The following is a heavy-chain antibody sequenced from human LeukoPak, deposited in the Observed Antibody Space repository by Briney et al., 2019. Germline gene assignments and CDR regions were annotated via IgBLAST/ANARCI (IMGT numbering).Heavy chain of an antibody. J-gene: IGHJ4*02. CDR1: GFTFSSDA. CDR3: AKPRDSSIWSSFLADY. V-gene: IGHV3-23*01. CDR2: ISGSGGST. Sequence: GGSLRLSCAASGFTFSSDATSWVRQAPGKGLEWVSAISGSGGSTYYADSVKGRFTISRDNSKNTLYLQMNSLRAEVTAVYYCAKPRDSSIWSSFLADYWGQGTLVTVSS. D-gene: IGHD6-13*01.